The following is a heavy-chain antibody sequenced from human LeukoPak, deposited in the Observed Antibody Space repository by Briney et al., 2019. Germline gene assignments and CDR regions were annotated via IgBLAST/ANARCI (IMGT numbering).Heavy chain of an antibody. V-gene: IGHV3-7*01. CDR2: IKQDGSEK. CDR3: ARSLWFGELYGAGFDY. Sequence: GSLRLSCAASGFTFSSYWMSWVRQAPGKGLEWVANIKQDGSEKYYVDSVKGRFTISRDNAKNSLYLKMNSLRAEDTAVYYCARSLWFGELYGAGFDYWGQGTLVTVSS. CDR1: GFTFSSYW. D-gene: IGHD3-10*01. J-gene: IGHJ4*02.